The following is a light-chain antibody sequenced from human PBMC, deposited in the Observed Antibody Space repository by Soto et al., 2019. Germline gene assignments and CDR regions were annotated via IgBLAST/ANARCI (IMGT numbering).Light chain of an antibody. Sequence: SALTQPASVSVFPGQSITISCTGTSSDVGGYNYVSWYQQHPGKAPKLMIYDVSNRPSGVSNRFSGSKSGNTASLTISGLQAEDEADYYCSSYTSSSTLVFGTGTKVTVL. CDR3: SSYTSSSTLV. V-gene: IGLV2-14*01. J-gene: IGLJ1*01. CDR1: SSDVGGYNY. CDR2: DVS.